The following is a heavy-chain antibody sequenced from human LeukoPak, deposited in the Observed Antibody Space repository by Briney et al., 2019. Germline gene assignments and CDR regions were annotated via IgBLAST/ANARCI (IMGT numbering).Heavy chain of an antibody. Sequence: WVSYIRSSSSTIYYADSVKGRFTISRDNAKNSLYLQMNSLRAEDTAVYYCARGRRYYGDYWGQGTLVTVSS. CDR3: ARGRRYYGDY. D-gene: IGHD3-10*01. J-gene: IGHJ4*02. CDR2: IRSSSSTI. V-gene: IGHV3-48*01.